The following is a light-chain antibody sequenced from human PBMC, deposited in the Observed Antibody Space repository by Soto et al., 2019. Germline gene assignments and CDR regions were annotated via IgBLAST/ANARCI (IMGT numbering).Light chain of an antibody. CDR2: DAS. V-gene: IGKV3-11*01. J-gene: IGKJ5*01. CDR3: QQRSNWPIT. Sequence: EIVLTQSPATLSLSPGESATLSCRASRSVSNYLAWYQQKPGQAPRLLIYDASSRPTDIPARCSGSGSGTDFTLTISSLEPEDFALYYCQQRSNWPITFGQGTRLEIK. CDR1: RSVSNY.